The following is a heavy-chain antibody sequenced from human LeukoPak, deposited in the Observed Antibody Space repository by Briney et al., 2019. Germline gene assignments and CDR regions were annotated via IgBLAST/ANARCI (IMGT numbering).Heavy chain of an antibody. V-gene: IGHV1-2*02. CDR2: IGANNGDA. CDR3: ARDPSSVTLYFFDY. J-gene: IGHJ4*02. D-gene: IGHD4-11*01. CDR1: GYTFSGNY. Sequence: GASVKISCKASGYTFSGNYIHWLRQAPGQGLEWMGWIGANNGDAKSAQKFQGRVTMSRDTSISTAYMDLSSLSPDDAAVYYCARDPSSVTLYFFDYWGQGTLVTVSS.